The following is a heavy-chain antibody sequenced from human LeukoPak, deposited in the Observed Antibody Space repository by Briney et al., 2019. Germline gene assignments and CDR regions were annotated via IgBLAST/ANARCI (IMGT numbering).Heavy chain of an antibody. CDR3: ARLGYTYGYAFDA. CDR2: IYPSGST. Sequence: PSETPSLTCSVSGGSISSYFWSWIRQPAGKGLEWIGRIYPSGSTNYNPSLKSRVTMSLDTSKSQFSLKLSSVIAADTAVYYCARLGYTYGYAFDAWGQGTLVTVSS. J-gene: IGHJ4*02. D-gene: IGHD5-18*01. V-gene: IGHV4-4*07. CDR1: GGSISSYF.